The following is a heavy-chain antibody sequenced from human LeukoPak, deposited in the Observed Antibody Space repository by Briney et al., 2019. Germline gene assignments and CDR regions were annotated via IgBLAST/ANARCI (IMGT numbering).Heavy chain of an antibody. CDR1: GFTFSSFA. CDR3: ARALGDDFWSGYSDS. Sequence: GGSLRLSCAASGFTFSSFAMSWVRQAPGKGLEWVSTISGSGGGTWYADSVKGRFAISRDNSKNTLYLQMDSLRAEDTAVYYCARALGDDFWSGYSDSWGQGTLVTVSS. CDR2: ISGSGGGT. D-gene: IGHD3-3*01. J-gene: IGHJ4*02. V-gene: IGHV3-23*01.